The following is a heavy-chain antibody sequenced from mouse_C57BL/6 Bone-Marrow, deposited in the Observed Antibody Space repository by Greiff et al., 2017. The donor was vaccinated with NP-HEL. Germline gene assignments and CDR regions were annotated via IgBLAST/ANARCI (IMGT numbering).Heavy chain of an antibody. D-gene: IGHD2-1*01. CDR1: GYTFTDHT. J-gene: IGHJ3*01. V-gene: IGHV1-78*01. CDR3: ATYGNYPWFAY. CDR2: IYPCDGST. Sequence: VQLQESDAELVKPGASVKISCKVSGYTFTDHTIHWMKQRPEQGLEWIGYIYPCDGSTKYNEKFKGKATLTADKSSSTAYMQLNSLTSEDSAVYFCATYGNYPWFAYWGKGTLVTVSA.